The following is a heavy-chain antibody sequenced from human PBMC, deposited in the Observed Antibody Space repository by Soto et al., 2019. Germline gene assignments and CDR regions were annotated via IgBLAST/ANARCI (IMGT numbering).Heavy chain of an antibody. V-gene: IGHV3-21*01. Sequence: PGGALRLSCAASGFTFRLYSLNWVRQAPGKGLEWVSSISDNGKYIYYADSVKGRLTISRDNAKNSLYLQMNSLRAEDTAVYYCARDVENVKHPYVYWGHGTLVTVSS. CDR1: GFTFRLYS. CDR2: ISDNGKYI. CDR3: ARDVENVKHPYVY. J-gene: IGHJ4*01. D-gene: IGHD2-15*01.